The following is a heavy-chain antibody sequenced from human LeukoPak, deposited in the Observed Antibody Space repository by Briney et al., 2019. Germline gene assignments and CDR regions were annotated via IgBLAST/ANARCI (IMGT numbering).Heavy chain of an antibody. D-gene: IGHD1-26*01. CDR1: GFAFRTCT. J-gene: IGHJ4*02. Sequence: GGSLRLSCAASGFAFRTCTMNWVRQAPGKGLEWVSFISSTSDSIYYADSVKGRFTISRDNAKNSLYLQMNSLREEDTAMYYCAKNSGRNSFDYWGQGTLVTVSS. V-gene: IGHV3-21*04. CDR2: ISSTSDSI. CDR3: AKNSGRNSFDY.